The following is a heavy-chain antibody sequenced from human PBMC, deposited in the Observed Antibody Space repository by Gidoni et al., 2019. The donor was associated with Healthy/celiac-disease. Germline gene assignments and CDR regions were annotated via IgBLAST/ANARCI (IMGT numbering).Heavy chain of an antibody. CDR3: AKDDLPYGGNGGLAGAFDI. D-gene: IGHD4-17*01. V-gene: IGHV3-9*01. CDR1: GFTCDYNA. Sequence: EVQLVESGGGLVQHGMSLRLSWAGCGFTCDYNAMPWVRHAPGKGLEWVLGISWDSGSIGDADSVKGRLTISRDNAKNSLYLQMNRLRAEDTALYYCAKDDLPYGGNGGLAGAFDIWGQGTMVTVSS. CDR2: ISWDSGSI. J-gene: IGHJ3*02.